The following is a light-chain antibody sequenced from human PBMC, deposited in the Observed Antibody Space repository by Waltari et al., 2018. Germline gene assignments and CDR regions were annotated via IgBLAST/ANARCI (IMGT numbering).Light chain of an antibody. Sequence: DIVLTQSPDSLAVSLGERATINCKPSRIVLARSNSLTYLGWYQPKVGQPPKLLIYWASTRESGVPERFSGSGSGTDFTLTISSLQAEDVAVYYGQQYYTTPHTFGPGTQVDVK. CDR3: QQYYTTPHT. CDR2: WAS. J-gene: IGKJ3*01. CDR1: RIVLARSNSLTY. V-gene: IGKV4-1*01.